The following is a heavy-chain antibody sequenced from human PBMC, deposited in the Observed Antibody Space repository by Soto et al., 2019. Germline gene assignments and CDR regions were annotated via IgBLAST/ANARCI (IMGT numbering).Heavy chain of an antibody. V-gene: IGHV4-34*01. Sequence: LSLTCAVYGGSFSGYYWSWIRQPPGNVLEWIGEIYHSGSTNYNPSLKSRVTISVDTSKNQFSLNLSSVTAADTAVYYCARDETYYYDSSGSGDYYGMDVWGQGTTVTVSS. CDR3: ARDETYYYDSSGSGDYYGMDV. CDR2: IYHSGST. J-gene: IGHJ6*02. CDR1: GGSFSGYY. D-gene: IGHD3-22*01.